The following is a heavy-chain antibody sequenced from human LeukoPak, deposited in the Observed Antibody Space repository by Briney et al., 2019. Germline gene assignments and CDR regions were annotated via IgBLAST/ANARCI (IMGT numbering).Heavy chain of an antibody. V-gene: IGHV1-2*02. CDR3: ARVNEDDYGDFNWFDP. CDR1: GYTFTGYY. D-gene: IGHD4-17*01. Sequence: ASVKVSCKASGYTFTGYYMHWVRQAPGQGLEWMGWVNPNSGGTNYAQKFQGRVTMTRDTSISTAYMELGRLRSDDTAVYYCARVNEDDYGDFNWFDPWGQGTLVTVSS. CDR2: VNPNSGGT. J-gene: IGHJ5*02.